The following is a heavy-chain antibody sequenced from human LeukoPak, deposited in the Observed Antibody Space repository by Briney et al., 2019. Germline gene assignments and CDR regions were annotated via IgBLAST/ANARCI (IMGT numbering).Heavy chain of an antibody. Sequence: VASVTVSFKASGGTFSIYGISWVRQAPGQGLEWMGGIIPIFGTANYAQKFQGRVTITADESTSTAYMELSSLRSEDTAVYYCAREGGSYYGIDYWGQGTLVTVSS. CDR1: GGTFSIYG. CDR3: AREGGSYYGIDY. V-gene: IGHV1-69*13. CDR2: IIPIFGTA. J-gene: IGHJ4*02. D-gene: IGHD1-26*01.